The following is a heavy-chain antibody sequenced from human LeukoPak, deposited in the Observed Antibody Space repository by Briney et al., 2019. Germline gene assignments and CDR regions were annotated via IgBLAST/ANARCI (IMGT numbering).Heavy chain of an antibody. CDR1: SLVPFPTH. J-gene: IGHJ6*02. CDR3: ARDGPLRGYSGQPV. V-gene: IGHV3-53*01. Sequence: PEGSPRASSAASSLVPFPTHSRGVPQPPPQPPKCVSVIYSGGSTYYADSVKGRFTISRDDSKNTLYLQMNSLRAEDTAVYYCARDGPLRGYSGQPVWGQGTTVTVSS. CDR2: IYSGGST. D-gene: IGHD5-12*01.